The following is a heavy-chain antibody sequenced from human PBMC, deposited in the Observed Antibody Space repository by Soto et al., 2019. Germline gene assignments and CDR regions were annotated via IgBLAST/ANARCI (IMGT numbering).Heavy chain of an antibody. D-gene: IGHD1-7*01. CDR1: GFTFSSYW. Sequence: AGGSLRLSCAASGFTFSSYWMSWVRQAPGKGLEWVANIKQDGSEKYYVDSVKGRFTISRDNAKNSLYLQMNSLRAEDTAVYYCAGESAGTLHYYYGMDVWGQGTTVTVSS. V-gene: IGHV3-7*01. CDR3: AGESAGTLHYYYGMDV. CDR2: IKQDGSEK. J-gene: IGHJ6*02.